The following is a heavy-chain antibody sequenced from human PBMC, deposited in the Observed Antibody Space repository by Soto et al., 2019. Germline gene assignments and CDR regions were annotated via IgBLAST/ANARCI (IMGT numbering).Heavy chain of an antibody. D-gene: IGHD3-16*02. V-gene: IGHV4-34*01. J-gene: IGHJ5*02. Sequence: SETLSLTCAVYGGSFSGYYWSWIRQPPGKGLEWIGEINHSGSTNYNPSLKSRVTISVDTSKNQFSLKLSSVTAADTAVYYCARGGPYDYVWGSYRYTRNWFDPWGQGTLVTVAS. CDR2: INHSGST. CDR1: GGSFSGYY. CDR3: ARGGPYDYVWGSYRYTRNWFDP.